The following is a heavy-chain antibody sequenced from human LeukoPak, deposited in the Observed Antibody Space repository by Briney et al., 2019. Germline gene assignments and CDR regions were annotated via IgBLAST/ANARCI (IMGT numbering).Heavy chain of an antibody. Sequence: KPGGSLRLSCAASGFTFTSFSFNWVRQAPGKGLEWVSSINTVATYIYYADSVRGRLTISRDNAKNSVYLQMDSLRAEDTGVYYCARLRRNGDSGGFYYYYDYWGQGTLVTVSS. D-gene: IGHD3-22*01. CDR3: ARLRRNGDSGGFYYYYDY. J-gene: IGHJ4*02. CDR2: INTVATYI. V-gene: IGHV3-21*01. CDR1: GFTFTSFS.